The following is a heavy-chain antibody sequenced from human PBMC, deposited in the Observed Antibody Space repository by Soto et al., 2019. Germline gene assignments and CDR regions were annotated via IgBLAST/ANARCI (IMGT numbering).Heavy chain of an antibody. V-gene: IGHV4-59*01. CDR3: ARQDGDYDLRDALAI. Sequence: SETLSLTCTVSGGSISSYYWSWIRQPPGKGLEWIGYIYYSGSTNYNPSLKSRVTISVDTSKNQFSLKLSSVTAADTAVYYCARQDGDYDLRDALAIWGQGTMVTV. D-gene: IGHD4-17*01. J-gene: IGHJ3*02. CDR2: IYYSGST. CDR1: GGSISSYY.